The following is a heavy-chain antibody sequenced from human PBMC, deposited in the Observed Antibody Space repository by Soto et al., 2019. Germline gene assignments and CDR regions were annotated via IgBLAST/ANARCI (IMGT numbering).Heavy chain of an antibody. J-gene: IGHJ6*03. CDR3: ARRYNWNYGRRDYYYMDV. D-gene: IGHD1-7*01. V-gene: IGHV4-34*01. Sequence: SETLSLTCAVYGGSFSGYYWSWIRQPPGKGLEWIGEINHSGSTNYNPSLKSRVTISVDTSKNQFSLKLSSVTAADTAVYYCARRYNWNYGRRDYYYMDVWGKGTTVTVSS. CDR2: INHSGST. CDR1: GGSFSGYY.